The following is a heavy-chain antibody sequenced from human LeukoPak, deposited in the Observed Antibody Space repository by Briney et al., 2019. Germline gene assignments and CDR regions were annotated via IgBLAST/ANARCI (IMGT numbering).Heavy chain of an antibody. CDR2: IYYSGST. J-gene: IGHJ4*02. CDR3: ARGQTTPQRFEF. CDR1: GGSISSYY. D-gene: IGHD1-1*01. V-gene: IGHV4-59*01. Sequence: PSETLSLTCTVSGGSISSYYWSWIRQPPGKGLEWIGFIYYSGSTNYNPSLKSRVTISVDTSMNQFSLRLSSVTAADTAVYYCARGQTTPQRFEFWGQGTLVTVSS.